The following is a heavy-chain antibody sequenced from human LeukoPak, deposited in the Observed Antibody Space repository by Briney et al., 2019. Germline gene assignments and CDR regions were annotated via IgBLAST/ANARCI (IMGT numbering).Heavy chain of an antibody. D-gene: IGHD3-10*01. Sequence: PSETLSLTCTVSGGSISSYYWSWIRQPPGKGLEWIGYIYYSGSTNYNPSLKSRVTISVDTSKNQFSLKLSSVTAADTAVYYCARIYGSGLAYYYYGMDVWGQGTTVTVSS. CDR3: ARIYGSGLAYYYYGMDV. CDR1: GGSISSYY. V-gene: IGHV4-59*01. J-gene: IGHJ6*02. CDR2: IYYSGST.